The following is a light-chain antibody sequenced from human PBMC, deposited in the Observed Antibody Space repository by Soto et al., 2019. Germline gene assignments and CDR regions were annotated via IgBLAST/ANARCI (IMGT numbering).Light chain of an antibody. V-gene: IGLV2-8*01. J-gene: IGLJ1*01. CDR1: SSDVGGYNY. CDR2: EVS. Sequence: QSVLTPPPSASGSPGQSVTISCTGTSSDVGGYNYVSWYQQHPGKAPKLIIYEVSKRPSGVPDRFSGSKSGSTASLTVSGLQAEDEADYYCSSYAGSNIHYVFGTGTKVTVL. CDR3: SSYAGSNIHYV.